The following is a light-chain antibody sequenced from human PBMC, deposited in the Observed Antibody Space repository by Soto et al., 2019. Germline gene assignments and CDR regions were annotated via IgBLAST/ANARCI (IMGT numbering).Light chain of an antibody. CDR1: QGISNS. CDR3: LQYNSYPFN. J-gene: IGKJ4*01. V-gene: IGKV1-17*03. Sequence: DIQMTQSPSAMSASLGDRVTITCRASQGISNSLAWFQQKPGKVPKRLIYGASTLQSGAPSRFRGSASGAAFTLTISSLQPEDFATYYCLQYNSYPFNFGRGTKVDI. CDR2: GAS.